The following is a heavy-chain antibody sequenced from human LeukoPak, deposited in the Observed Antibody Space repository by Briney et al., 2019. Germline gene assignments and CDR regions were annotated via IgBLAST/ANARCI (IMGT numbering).Heavy chain of an antibody. CDR2: ISSSSSTI. CDR3: ARDEPDYSGNSEATGIDY. D-gene: IGHD4-23*01. Sequence: GGSLRLSCAASGFTFSSYSMNWVRQAPGKGLEWVSYISSSSSTIYYADSVKGRFTISRDNAKNSLYLQMNSLRAEDTAVYYCARDEPDYSGNSEATGIDYWGQGTLVTVSS. J-gene: IGHJ4*02. CDR1: GFTFSSYS. V-gene: IGHV3-48*01.